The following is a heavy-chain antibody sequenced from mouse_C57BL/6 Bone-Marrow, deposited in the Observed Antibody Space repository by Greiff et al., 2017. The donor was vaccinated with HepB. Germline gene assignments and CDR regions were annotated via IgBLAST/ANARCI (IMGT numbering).Heavy chain of an antibody. CDR1: GSAFSSSW. CDR2: IYPGDGDT. J-gene: IGHJ2*01. CDR3: ARPYRDD. D-gene: IGHD2-12*01. Sequence: QVHVKQSGPELVKPGASVKISCKASGSAFSSSWMNWVKQRPGKGLEWIGRIYPGDGDTNYTEKFKGKATLTADTSSSTAYMQLSSLTSEDSAVYYCARPYRDDWGQGTTLTVSS. V-gene: IGHV1-82*01.